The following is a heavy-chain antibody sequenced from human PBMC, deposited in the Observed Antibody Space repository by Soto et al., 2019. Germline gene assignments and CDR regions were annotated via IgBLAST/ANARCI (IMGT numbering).Heavy chain of an antibody. CDR3: ATDSAGRGPFDP. CDR1: GGSFGTNY. J-gene: IGHJ5*02. V-gene: IGHV4-59*13. CDR2: TYHTGST. D-gene: IGHD3-10*01. Sequence: QVQLQESGPRLVRPSGTLSLTCTISGGSFGTNYWSWIRQAPGKGLEWIGYTYHTGSTKYNPSLKSRATLSVDTSKNQFSLPLNSAAAADTAVYYCATDSAGRGPFDPWGQGILVTVSS.